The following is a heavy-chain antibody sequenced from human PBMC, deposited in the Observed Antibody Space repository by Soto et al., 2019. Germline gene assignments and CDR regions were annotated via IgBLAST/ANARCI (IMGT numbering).Heavy chain of an antibody. D-gene: IGHD3-22*01. Sequence: KVSCKSSGGTFGSDAITWVRQAPGQGLEWVGRIIPIFGTTNYAQNLQGRVTISADKSTLTSYMELHSLTSDDTALYYCARDRTDSGYYTNWLDPWGQGTQVTVSS. V-gene: IGHV1-69*06. CDR3: ARDRTDSGYYTNWLDP. CDR2: IIPIFGTT. CDR1: GGTFGSDA. J-gene: IGHJ5*02.